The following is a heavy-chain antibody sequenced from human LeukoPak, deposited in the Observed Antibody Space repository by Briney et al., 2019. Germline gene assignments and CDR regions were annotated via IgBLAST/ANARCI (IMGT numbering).Heavy chain of an antibody. CDR2: ISAYNGNT. V-gene: IGHV1-18*01. CDR1: GYTFTSYG. CDR3: ARVVVVVPAAMGWFDP. Sequence: ASVKVSCKASGYTFTSYGISWVRQDPGLGLEWMGWISAYNGNTNYAQKLQGRVTMTTDTSTSTAYMELRSLRSDDTAVYYCARVVVVVPAAMGWFDPWGQGTLVTVSS. D-gene: IGHD2-2*01. J-gene: IGHJ5*02.